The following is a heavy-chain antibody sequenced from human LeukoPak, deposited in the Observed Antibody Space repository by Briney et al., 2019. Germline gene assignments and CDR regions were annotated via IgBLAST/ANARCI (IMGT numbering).Heavy chain of an antibody. CDR3: ARHDPKVWFDP. CDR2: IYPGDSDT. Sequence: GESLKISCKGSGYSFTNYWINWVRQMPGKGLEWMGIIYPGDSDTRYSPSFQGQVTISADKSINTAYLQWSSLQASDTAMYYCARHDPKVWFDPWGQGTLVTVSS. CDR1: GYSFTNYW. V-gene: IGHV5-51*01. J-gene: IGHJ5*02.